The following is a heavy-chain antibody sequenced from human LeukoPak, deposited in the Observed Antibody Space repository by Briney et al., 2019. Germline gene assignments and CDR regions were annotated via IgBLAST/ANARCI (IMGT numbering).Heavy chain of an antibody. D-gene: IGHD3-9*01. CDR1: GFTFSSYA. CDR2: ISSNGGST. Sequence: GGSLRLSCAASGFTFSSYAMHWVRQAPGKGLEYVSAISSNGGSTYYANSVKGRFTISRDNSKNTLYLQMGSPRAEDTAVYYCAKDRVLRYFDWLFDLDYWGQGTLVTVSS. CDR3: AKDRVLRYFDWLFDLDY. V-gene: IGHV3-64*01. J-gene: IGHJ4*02.